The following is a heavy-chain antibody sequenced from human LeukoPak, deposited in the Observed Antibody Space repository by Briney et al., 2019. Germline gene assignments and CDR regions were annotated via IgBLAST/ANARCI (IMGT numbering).Heavy chain of an antibody. CDR2: IIPIFGTA. V-gene: IGHV1-69*05. D-gene: IGHD3-3*01. CDR3: ARGLWSGYYTADY. CDR1: GYTFTSYA. Sequence: SVKVSCKASGYTFTSYAMHWVRQAPGQGLEWMGGIIPIFGTANYAQKFQGRVTITTDESTSTAYMELSSLRSEDTVVYYCARGLWSGYYTADYWGQGTLVTVSS. J-gene: IGHJ4*02.